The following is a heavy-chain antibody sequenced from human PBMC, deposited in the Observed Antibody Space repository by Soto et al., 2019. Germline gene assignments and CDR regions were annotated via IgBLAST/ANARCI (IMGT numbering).Heavy chain of an antibody. J-gene: IGHJ4*02. Sequence: QSGGSLRLSCGTSGFTFANYGMGWVRQAPGKGLYWVSGISSSGRRTYYADSVKGRFTISRDNSKNTLYLQMDSLRADDTAVYYCAKGANSGVVIEYFDYWGQGSLVTVSS. D-gene: IGHD3-3*01. CDR2: ISSSGRRT. CDR1: GFTFANYG. CDR3: AKGANSGVVIEYFDY. V-gene: IGHV3-23*01.